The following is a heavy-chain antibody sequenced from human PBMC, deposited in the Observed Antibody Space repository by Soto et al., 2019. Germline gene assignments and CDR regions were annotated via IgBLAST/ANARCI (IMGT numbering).Heavy chain of an antibody. V-gene: IGHV4-59*01. J-gene: IGHJ4*02. CDR1: GGSISSYY. CDR3: TRHEGGAAADRPLDY. Sequence: PSETLSLTCTASGGSISSYYWNWIRQPPGKGLEWIGDIYYGGGTNYNPSLKSRVTLSVDTSKNQFSLKLSSVTAADTAVYYCTRHEGGAAADRPLDYWGQGTQVTVSS. CDR2: IYYGGGT. D-gene: IGHD6-13*01.